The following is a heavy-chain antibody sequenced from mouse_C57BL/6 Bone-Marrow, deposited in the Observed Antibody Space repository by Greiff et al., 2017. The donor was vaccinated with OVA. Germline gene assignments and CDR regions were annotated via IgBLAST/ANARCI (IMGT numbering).Heavy chain of an antibody. CDR3: ATELGRDYYAMDY. J-gene: IGHJ4*01. Sequence: EVHLVESGGGLVKPGGSLKLSCAASGFTFSSYAMSWVRQTPEKRLEWVATISDGGSYTYYPDNVKGRFTISRDNAKNNLYLQMSHLKSEDTAMYYCATELGRDYYAMDYWGQGTSVTVSS. CDR1: GFTFSSYA. V-gene: IGHV5-4*01. CDR2: ISDGGSYT. D-gene: IGHD4-1*01.